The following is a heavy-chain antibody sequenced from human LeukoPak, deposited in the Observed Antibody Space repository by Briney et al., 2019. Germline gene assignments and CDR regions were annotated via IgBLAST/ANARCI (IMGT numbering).Heavy chain of an antibody. CDR2: ISSSGSTI. D-gene: IGHD2-15*01. CDR3: AREERVGCSGGSCYYYGMDV. CDR1: GFTFSDYY. V-gene: IGHV3-11*01. J-gene: IGHJ6*02. Sequence: PGGSLRLSCAASGFTFSDYYMSWIRQAPGKGLEWVSYISSSGSTIYYADSVKGRFTISRDNAKNSLYLQMNSLRAEDTAVYYCAREERVGCSGGSCYYYGMDVWGQGTTVTVSS.